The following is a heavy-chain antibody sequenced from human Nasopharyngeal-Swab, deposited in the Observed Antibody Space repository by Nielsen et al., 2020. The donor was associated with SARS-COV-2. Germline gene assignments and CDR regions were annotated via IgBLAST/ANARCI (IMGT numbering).Heavy chain of an antibody. D-gene: IGHD1-26*01. CDR3: ARLNRGSYPDY. Sequence: VRQMPGKGLEWMGIIYPGDSDTRYSPSFQGQVTISADKSISTAYLQWSSLKASDTAMYYCARLNRGSYPDYWGQGTLVTVSS. CDR2: IYPGDSDT. J-gene: IGHJ4*02. V-gene: IGHV5-51*01.